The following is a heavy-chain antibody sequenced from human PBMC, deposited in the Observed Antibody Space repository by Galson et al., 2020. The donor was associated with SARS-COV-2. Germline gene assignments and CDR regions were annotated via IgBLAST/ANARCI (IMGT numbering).Heavy chain of an antibody. CDR2: IKQDGSEK. D-gene: IGHD6-13*01. J-gene: IGHJ6*02. CDR3: ARDQIAAASNSYYYGMDV. Sequence: GGSLRLSCAASGFTFSSYWMSWVRQAPGKGLEWVANIKQDGSEKYYVDSVKGRFTISRDNAKNSLYLQMNSLRAEDTAVYYCARDQIAAASNSYYYGMDVWGQGTTVTVSS. CDR1: GFTFSSYW. V-gene: IGHV3-7*03.